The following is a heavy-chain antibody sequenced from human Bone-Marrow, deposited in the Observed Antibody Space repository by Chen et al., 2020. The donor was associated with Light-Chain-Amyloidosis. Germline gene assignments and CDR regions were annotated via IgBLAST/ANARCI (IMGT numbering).Heavy chain of an antibody. CDR2: IYPDDSDA. V-gene: IGHV5-51*01. D-gene: IGHD5-12*01. J-gene: IGHJ4*02. CDR3: ARRRDGYNFDY. Sequence: EVQLEQSGPEVKKPGESLKISCKGSGYTFPNYWIGWVRQMPGKGPEWMGVIYPDDSDARYSPSFEGQVTISADKSITTAYLQWRGLKASDTAMYYCARRRDGYNFDYWGQGTLVTVSS. CDR1: GYTFPNYW.